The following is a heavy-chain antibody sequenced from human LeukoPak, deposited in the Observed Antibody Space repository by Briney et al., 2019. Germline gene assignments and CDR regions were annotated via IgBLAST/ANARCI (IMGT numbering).Heavy chain of an antibody. D-gene: IGHD6-13*01. CDR1: GYTFTSYG. V-gene: IGHV1-18*01. CDR3: ARGPYSSSWIFYFDY. J-gene: IGHJ4*02. Sequence: ASVKVSCKASGYTFTSYGISWVRQAPGQGLEWMGWISAYNGNTNYAQKLQGRVTMTTDTSTSTAYMELRSLRPDDTAVYYCARGPYSSSWIFYFDYWGQGTLVTVSS. CDR2: ISAYNGNT.